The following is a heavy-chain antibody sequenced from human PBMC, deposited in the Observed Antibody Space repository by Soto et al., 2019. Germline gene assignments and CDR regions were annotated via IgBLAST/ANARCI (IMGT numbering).Heavy chain of an antibody. V-gene: IGHV4-34*01. Sequence: QVQLQQWGAGLVKPSETLSLTCAVYGGSFSGYYWSWIRQPPGKGLEWMGEINHSGSTNYNPSLKIRGTISVDTSTNQFSLKLSPVTAAGRAVYYCARGYYGSGSYWKGRKYYFDYWGQGTLVTVSS. J-gene: IGHJ4*02. D-gene: IGHD3-10*01. CDR3: ARGYYGSGSYWKGRKYYFDY. CDR1: GGSFSGYY. CDR2: INHSGST.